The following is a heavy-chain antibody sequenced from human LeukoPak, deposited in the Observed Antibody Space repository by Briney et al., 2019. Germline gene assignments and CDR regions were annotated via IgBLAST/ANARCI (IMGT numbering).Heavy chain of an antibody. CDR2: IYYSGST. CDR3: ARDRPGAAAEDY. CDR1: GGSISSGDYY. V-gene: IGHV4-30-4*08. J-gene: IGHJ4*02. D-gene: IGHD6-13*01. Sequence: SETLSLTCTVSGGSISSGDYYWSWIRQPPGKGLEWIGYIYYSGSTYYNPSLKSRVTISVDTSKNQFSLKLSSVTAADTAVYYCARDRPGAAAEDYWGQGTLVTVSS.